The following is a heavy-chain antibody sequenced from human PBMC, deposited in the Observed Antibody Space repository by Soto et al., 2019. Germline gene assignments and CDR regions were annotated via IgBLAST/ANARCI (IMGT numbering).Heavy chain of an antibody. D-gene: IGHD4-17*01. Sequence: GGSLRLSCAASGFTFSSYAMSWVRQAPGKGLEWVSAISGSGGSTYYADSVKGRFTISRDNSKNTLYLQMNSLGAEDTAVYYCAAHLSGSRYGDYGGYWGQGTLVTVSS. CDR2: ISGSGGST. CDR3: AAHLSGSRYGDYGGY. V-gene: IGHV3-23*01. J-gene: IGHJ4*02. CDR1: GFTFSSYA.